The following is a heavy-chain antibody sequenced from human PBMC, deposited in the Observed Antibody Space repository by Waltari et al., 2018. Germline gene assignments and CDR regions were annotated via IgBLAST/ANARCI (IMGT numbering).Heavy chain of an antibody. CDR1: GLTFSSYA. J-gene: IGHJ4*02. CDR3: ARDSGDGYSQGDFDY. Sequence: QVQLVESGGGVVQPGRSLRLSCAAYGLTFSSYALHWVRQAPGQGLDWVAVISYDGSNKYYADSVKGRFTISRDNSKNTLYLQMNSLRAEDTAVYYCARDSGDGYSQGDFDYWGQGTLVTVSS. V-gene: IGHV3-30-3*01. CDR2: ISYDGSNK. D-gene: IGHD2-15*01.